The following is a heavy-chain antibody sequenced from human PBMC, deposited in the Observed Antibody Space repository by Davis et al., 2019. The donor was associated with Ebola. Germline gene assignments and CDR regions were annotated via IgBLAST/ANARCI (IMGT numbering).Heavy chain of an antibody. J-gene: IGHJ4*02. Sequence: ASVKVSCKASGYSFIIYPMHWVRQAPGQRLEWMGWINAGNGNTKYSQKFQGRVTITRDTSASTAYMELSSLRSEDTAVYYCARVRWLQSYYFDYWGQGTLVTVSS. CDR2: INAGNGNT. CDR1: GYSFIIYP. V-gene: IGHV1-3*01. D-gene: IGHD5-24*01. CDR3: ARVRWLQSYYFDY.